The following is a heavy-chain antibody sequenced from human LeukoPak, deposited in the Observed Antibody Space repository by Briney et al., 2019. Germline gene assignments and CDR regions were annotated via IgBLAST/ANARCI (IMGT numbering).Heavy chain of an antibody. CDR3: ARGTPYYYSYFMDV. CDR1: GGSFGGYY. V-gene: IGHV4-34*01. J-gene: IGHJ6*03. Sequence: PSETLSLTCAVQGGSFGGYYWTWIRQPPGKGLEWIGEVNQSGGTDYNLSLKSRVTISVDTSKNQFSLKVNSVTAADTAVYYCARGTPYYYSYFMDVWAKGTTVTVSS. CDR2: VNQSGGT.